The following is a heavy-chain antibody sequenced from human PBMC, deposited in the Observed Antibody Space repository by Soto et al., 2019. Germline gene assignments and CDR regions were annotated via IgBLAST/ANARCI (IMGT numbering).Heavy chain of an antibody. V-gene: IGHV2-5*02. CDR1: GFSLTTRGVG. D-gene: IGHD3-10*01. J-gene: IGHJ5*02. CDR3: AHLPTYYQSDWFGP. Sequence: QITLKESGPTLVKPTQTLTLTCTFSGFSLTTRGVGVSWIRQPPGKALECLALIYWDDDKRYSPSLQSRLSTTKDTSKNQVVLTMTNVDPVDTATHYCAHLPTYYQSDWFGPWGQGTLVSVSS. CDR2: IYWDDDK.